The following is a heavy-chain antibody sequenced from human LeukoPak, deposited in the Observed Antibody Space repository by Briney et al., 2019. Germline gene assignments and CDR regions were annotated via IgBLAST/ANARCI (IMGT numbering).Heavy chain of an antibody. D-gene: IGHD6-19*01. CDR2: IRYDGSNK. Sequence: PGGSLRLSCAASGFTFSSYWMSWVRQAPGKGLEWVAFIRYDGSNKYYADSVKGRFTISRDNSKNTLYLQMNSLRAEDTAVYYCAKTWGSGWYFDYWGQGTLVTVSS. CDR1: GFTFSSYW. CDR3: AKTWGSGWYFDY. J-gene: IGHJ4*02. V-gene: IGHV3-30*02.